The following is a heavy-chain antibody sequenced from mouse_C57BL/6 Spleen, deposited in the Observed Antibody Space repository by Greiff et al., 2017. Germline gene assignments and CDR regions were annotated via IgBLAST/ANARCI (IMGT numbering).Heavy chain of an antibody. CDR1: GYTFTSYW. CDR2: IYPGSGST. D-gene: IGHD2-2*01. V-gene: IGHV1-55*01. Sequence: QVQLQQPGAELVKPGASVKMSCKASGYTFTSYWITWVKQRPGQGLEWIGDIYPGSGSTNYNEKFKSKATLTVDTSSSTAYMQLSSLTSEDSAVYYCAIDGYDGGENYFDYWGQGTTLTVSS. J-gene: IGHJ2*01. CDR3: AIDGYDGGENYFDY.